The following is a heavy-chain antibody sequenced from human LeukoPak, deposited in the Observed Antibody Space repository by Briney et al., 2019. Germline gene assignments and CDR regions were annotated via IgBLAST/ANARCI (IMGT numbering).Heavy chain of an antibody. Sequence: GSLRLSCLASGFSFSNYGMHWVRQAPGKGLEWVAVIWFDGTNEDYADSVKGRFTISRDNSKNTLYLQMNSLRAEDTAVYYCAKETRVWSGIWNFDCWGQGTLVTVSS. CDR1: GFSFSNYG. V-gene: IGHV3-33*06. J-gene: IGHJ4*02. D-gene: IGHD3-3*01. CDR3: AKETRVWSGIWNFDC. CDR2: IWFDGTNE.